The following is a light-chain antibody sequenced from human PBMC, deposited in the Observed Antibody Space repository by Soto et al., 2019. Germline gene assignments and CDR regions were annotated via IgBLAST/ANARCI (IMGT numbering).Light chain of an antibody. J-gene: IGLJ3*02. CDR3: TSYTSGNTLV. CDR1: NSDVGGYDF. Sequence: QSVLTQPASVSGSPGQSITISCIGTNSDVGGYDFVSWYQQHPGKAPKLLIYEVSNRPSGVSGRFSGSKSGNTASLTISGLQAEDEAHYYCTSYTSGNTLVFGGGTKVTVL. V-gene: IGLV2-14*01. CDR2: EVS.